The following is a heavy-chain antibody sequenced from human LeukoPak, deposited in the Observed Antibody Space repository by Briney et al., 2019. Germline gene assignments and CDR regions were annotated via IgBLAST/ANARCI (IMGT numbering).Heavy chain of an antibody. V-gene: IGHV1-18*01. Sequence: GASVKVSCKASGYTFNNYDINWVRQAPGQGLEWMGWISAYNGNTNYAQKLQGRVTMTTDTSTSTAYMELRSLRSDDTAVYYCARVSPLDIVATRQLDYWGQGTLVTVSS. CDR2: ISAYNGNT. D-gene: IGHD5-12*01. CDR3: ARVSPLDIVATRQLDY. CDR1: GYTFNNYD. J-gene: IGHJ4*02.